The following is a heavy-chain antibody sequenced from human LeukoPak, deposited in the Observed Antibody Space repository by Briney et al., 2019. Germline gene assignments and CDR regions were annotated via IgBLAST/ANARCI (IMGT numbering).Heavy chain of an antibody. Sequence: PGGSLRLSCAASGFIFSHAWMNWVRQAPGKGLEWVCRINTAGGATDYAAAVKGRITISRDDSKRTVYMQLNSLRTEDTAVYYCAADKPYHAPYDFDYWGQGALVTVSS. CDR3: AADKPYHAPYDFDY. J-gene: IGHJ4*02. CDR1: GFIFSHAW. V-gene: IGHV3-15*01. CDR2: INTAGGAT. D-gene: IGHD2-2*01.